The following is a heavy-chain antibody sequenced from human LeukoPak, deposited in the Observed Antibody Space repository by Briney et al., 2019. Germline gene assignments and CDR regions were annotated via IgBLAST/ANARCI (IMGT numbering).Heavy chain of an antibody. CDR2: IWYDGSNK. D-gene: IGHD1-26*01. CDR1: GFTFSSYG. J-gene: IGHJ6*03. CDR3: AKGLRIVGAYMDV. V-gene: IGHV3-30*02. Sequence: GGSLRLSCAASGFTFSSYGMHWVRQAPGKGLEWVAVIWYDGSNKYYADSVKGRFTISRDNSKNTLYLQMNSLRAEDTAVYYCAKGLRIVGAYMDVWGRGTTVTVSS.